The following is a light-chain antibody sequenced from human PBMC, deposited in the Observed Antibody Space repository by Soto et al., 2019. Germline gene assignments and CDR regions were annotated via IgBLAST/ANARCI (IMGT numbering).Light chain of an antibody. V-gene: IGLV2-23*01. CDR3: SSYAGAVV. J-gene: IGLJ2*01. CDR2: EGS. Sequence: QSALTQPASVSGSPGQSITISCTRISSNVGSYNLVSWYQHPPGKAPKLIIYEGSERTSGVSNRFSGAQSGHTASLTISGLQAEDEADYYCSSYAGAVVFGGGTKLTVL. CDR1: SSNVGSYNL.